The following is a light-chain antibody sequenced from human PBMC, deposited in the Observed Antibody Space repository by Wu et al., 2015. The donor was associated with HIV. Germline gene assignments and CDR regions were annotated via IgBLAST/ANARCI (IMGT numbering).Light chain of an antibody. J-gene: IGKJ5*01. V-gene: IGKV3-15*01. CDR2: GSS. CDR3: KQYNQWPIT. Sequence: IVLTQSPATLSFSPGERATLSCRASQNVDTYLAWYQQKPGQAPRLLIYGSSTRATGIPARFSGSGSGTEFTLTISSMQSEDFAIYSCKQYNQWPITFGQGTRLEIK. CDR1: QNVDTY.